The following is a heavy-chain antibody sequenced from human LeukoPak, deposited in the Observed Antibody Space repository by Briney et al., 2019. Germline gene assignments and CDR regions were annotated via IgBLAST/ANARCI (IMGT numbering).Heavy chain of an antibody. Sequence: GGSLRLSCAASGFTFSTYNMHWVRQAPGKGLEWVAVISYDGNDEYYADSVKGRFTISRDNSKNALYLQMNSLRAEDTAVYYCAKDLYSSNWYNWFDPWGQGTLVTVSS. J-gene: IGHJ5*02. D-gene: IGHD6-13*01. V-gene: IGHV3-30*18. CDR3: AKDLYSSNWYNWFDP. CDR1: GFTFSTYN. CDR2: ISYDGNDE.